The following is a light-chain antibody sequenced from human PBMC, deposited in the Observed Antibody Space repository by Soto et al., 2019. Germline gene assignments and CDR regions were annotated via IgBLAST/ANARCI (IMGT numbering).Light chain of an antibody. J-gene: IGKJ1*01. CDR3: QQYHNWWT. CDR1: QSVNQK. Sequence: EIVMTQSPGTLSVSPGERATLSCRASQSVNQKLGWYQQKPGQAPRLLIYGASTRVTGIPARFSGSGSGTEFTLTISSLQSEDFAVYYCQQYHNWWTFGQGTKVDIK. CDR2: GAS. V-gene: IGKV3-15*01.